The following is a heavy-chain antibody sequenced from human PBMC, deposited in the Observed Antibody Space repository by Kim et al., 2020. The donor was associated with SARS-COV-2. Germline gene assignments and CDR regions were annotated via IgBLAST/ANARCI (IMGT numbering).Heavy chain of an antibody. D-gene: IGHD7-27*01. Sequence: GGSLRLSCEASGFTFSRYWMTWVSQAPGKGLEWVANINQDGSETHYGDSVRGRFTISRDNAKNSLYVQMNSLRVDDTAVYYCAKEHWGPEYWGQGTLVTVSS. CDR1: GFTFSRYW. CDR2: INQDGSET. CDR3: AKEHWGPEY. J-gene: IGHJ4*02. V-gene: IGHV3-7*01.